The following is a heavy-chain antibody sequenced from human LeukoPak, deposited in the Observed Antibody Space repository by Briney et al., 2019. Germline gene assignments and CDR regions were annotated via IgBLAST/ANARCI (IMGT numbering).Heavy chain of an antibody. Sequence: SETLSLTCTVSGGSISSSSYYWGWIRQPPGKGLEWIGSIYYSGSTYYNPSLKSRVTISVDTSKNQFSLKLSSVTAADTAVYSCARHVGGGRQWLYNWFDPWGQGTLVTVSS. CDR3: ARHVGGGRQWLYNWFDP. D-gene: IGHD6-19*01. V-gene: IGHV4-39*01. CDR1: GGSISSSSYY. J-gene: IGHJ5*02. CDR2: IYYSGST.